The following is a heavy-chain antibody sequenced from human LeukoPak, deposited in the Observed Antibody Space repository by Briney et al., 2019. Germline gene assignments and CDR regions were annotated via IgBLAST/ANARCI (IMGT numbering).Heavy chain of an antibody. J-gene: IGHJ3*02. Sequence: GGSLRLSCAASGFTFRDYAMYWVRHAPGKGLEWVSGISWDSSSVAYADSVKGRFTISRDSAKNSLYLQMNSLRAEDMALYYCAKDVGGPLADAFDIWGQGTMVTVSS. CDR2: ISWDSSSV. CDR1: GFTFRDYA. CDR3: AKDVGGPLADAFDI. V-gene: IGHV3-9*03. D-gene: IGHD2-15*01.